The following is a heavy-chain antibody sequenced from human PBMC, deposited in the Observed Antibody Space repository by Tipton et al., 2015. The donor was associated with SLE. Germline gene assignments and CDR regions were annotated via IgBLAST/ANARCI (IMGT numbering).Heavy chain of an antibody. CDR1: GYSISSGHF. Sequence: SLTCSVSGYSISSGHFWGWIRQPPGKGLEWIEIIYHTGSTYYNPSLKSRVTISLDTSKNQFSLSLTSVTAADTAVYYCARHDFRAVTPDSWGQGTLVTVSS. J-gene: IGHJ4*02. V-gene: IGHV4-38-2*01. CDR3: ARHDFRAVTPDS. D-gene: IGHD3-3*01. CDR2: IYHTGST.